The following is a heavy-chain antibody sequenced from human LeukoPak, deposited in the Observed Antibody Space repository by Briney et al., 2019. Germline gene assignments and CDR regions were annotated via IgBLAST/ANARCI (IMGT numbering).Heavy chain of an antibody. CDR2: IIPILGIA. J-gene: IGHJ4*02. Sequence: ASVKVSCKASGGTFSSYAISWVRQAPGQGLEWMGRIIPILGIANYAQKFQGRVTITADKSTSTAYMELSSLRSEDTAVYYCGRDHCSGGSCYSGFDYWGQGTLVTVSS. V-gene: IGHV1-69*04. CDR3: GRDHCSGGSCYSGFDY. CDR1: GGTFSSYA. D-gene: IGHD2-15*01.